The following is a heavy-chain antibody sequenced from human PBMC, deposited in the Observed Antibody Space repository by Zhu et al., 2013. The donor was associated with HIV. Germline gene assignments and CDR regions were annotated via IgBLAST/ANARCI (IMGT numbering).Heavy chain of an antibody. D-gene: IGHD2-21*01. Sequence: QVQLVQSGAEVKRPGASVEVSCKASGYTFTDYFMHWVRQAPGQGLEWMGWINPKIGATGYAQKFQGRVAMTRDRASGTIYMELRSLGSDDTAVYYCARDRSTAFDPVAGMDVWGQGTTVMVSS. CDR2: INPKIGAT. CDR1: GYTFTDYF. J-gene: IGHJ6*02. V-gene: IGHV1-2*02. CDR3: ARDRSTAFDPVAGMDV.